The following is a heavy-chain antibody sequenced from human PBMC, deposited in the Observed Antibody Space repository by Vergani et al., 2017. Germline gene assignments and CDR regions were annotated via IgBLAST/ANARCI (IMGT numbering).Heavy chain of an antibody. D-gene: IGHD6-6*01. J-gene: IGHJ6*03. V-gene: IGHV1-18*01. Sequence: QVHLVQSGAEMKKPGASVNVSCKTSGYSFNSYGINWVRQAPGQGLEWLGWISGYDGKTKYVEKLQGRITVTIDTSTNSAYMELRGLRSDDTAVYYCARGGSIAAPSYLYYFYMDVWGKGTSVTVSS. CDR1: GYSFNSYG. CDR3: ARGGSIAAPSYLYYFYMDV. CDR2: ISGYDGKT.